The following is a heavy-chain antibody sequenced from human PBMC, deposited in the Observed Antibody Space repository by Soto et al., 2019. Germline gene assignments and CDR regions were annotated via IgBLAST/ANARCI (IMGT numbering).Heavy chain of an antibody. D-gene: IGHD6-19*01. CDR1: GYTFTGFD. CDR3: ARDLAGDDYFDY. CDR2: INPNSGGT. Sequence: ASVEVSCKGSGYTFTGFDMHWVRQAPGQGLEWMGWINPNSGGTSYAQKFQGRVTMTRDTSISTVSMELNRLRSDDTAVYYCARDLAGDDYFDYWGQGTLVTVSS. V-gene: IGHV1-2*02. J-gene: IGHJ4*02.